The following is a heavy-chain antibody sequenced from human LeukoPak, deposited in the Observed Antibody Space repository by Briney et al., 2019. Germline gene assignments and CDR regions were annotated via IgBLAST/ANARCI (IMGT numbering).Heavy chain of an antibody. J-gene: IGHJ4*02. CDR3: ARGGSSGSYYEGTFDY. CDR2: ISSSSSYI. Sequence: MAGGSLRLSCAASGFTFSSYSMNWVRQAPGKGLEWVSSISSSSSYIYYADSVKGRFTISRDNSKNTLYLQMNSLRAEDTAVYYCARGGSSGSYYEGTFDYWGQGTLVTVSS. V-gene: IGHV3-21*01. CDR1: GFTFSSYS. D-gene: IGHD1-26*01.